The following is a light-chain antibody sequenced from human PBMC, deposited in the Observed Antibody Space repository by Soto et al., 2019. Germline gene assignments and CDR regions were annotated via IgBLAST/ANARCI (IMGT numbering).Light chain of an antibody. J-gene: IGLJ1*01. V-gene: IGLV1-51*01. Sequence: QSVLTQPPSVSAAPGQKVTISWSGSGSNIGNNSVSWYQHFPGTAPKLLIYDNSKRPSGIPDRFSGSKSGTSATLGITGLQTGDEADYYCGTWDNSLSAYVFGAGTKVTVL. CDR1: GSNIGNNS. CDR2: DNS. CDR3: GTWDNSLSAYV.